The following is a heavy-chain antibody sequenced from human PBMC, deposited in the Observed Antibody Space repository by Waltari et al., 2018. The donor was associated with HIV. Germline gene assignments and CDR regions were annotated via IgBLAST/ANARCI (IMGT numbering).Heavy chain of an antibody. D-gene: IGHD3-16*01. J-gene: IGHJ4*02. CDR3: TKDLGSWPTRPAAFDS. CDR2: MRWNSEAT. Sequence: EVQLVESGGGLVQPGGSLRPSCSAAGFTFDDFGMHWVRQAPGKVLGGVAGMRWNSEATAYAESVKGRVSISRDNAKNSLYLEMNRLTVGDTAFYFCTKDLGSWPTRPAAFDSWGQGTLVTVSS. CDR1: GFTFDDFG. V-gene: IGHV3-9*01.